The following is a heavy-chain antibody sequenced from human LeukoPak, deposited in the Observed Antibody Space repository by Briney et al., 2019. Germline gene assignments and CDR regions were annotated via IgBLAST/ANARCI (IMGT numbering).Heavy chain of an antibody. Sequence: GESLKISCNASGYSLSNYWISWVRQMPGKGLEWMGRIDPSDSYVNYSPSFQDHVIISSDKSTNTAHLQWSSLKASDTAMYYCASGGYGTFDSWGQGTLVTVSS. V-gene: IGHV5-10-1*01. J-gene: IGHJ4*02. D-gene: IGHD5-12*01. CDR3: ASGGYGTFDS. CDR1: GYSLSNYW. CDR2: IDPSDSYV.